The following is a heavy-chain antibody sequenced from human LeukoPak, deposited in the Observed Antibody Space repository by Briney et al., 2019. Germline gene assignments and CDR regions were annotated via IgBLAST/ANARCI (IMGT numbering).Heavy chain of an antibody. D-gene: IGHD2-15*01. CDR3: AKEGGRVLPPLDYFDY. CDR2: IRYDGSNK. CDR1: GFTFSTYG. Sequence: PGGSLRLSCAASGFTFSTYGMHWVRQAPGKGLEWVAFIRYDGSNKYYADSVKGRFTISRDNSKNTLYLQMNSLRAEDTAFYYCAKEGGRVLPPLDYFDYWGQGTLVTVSS. J-gene: IGHJ4*02. V-gene: IGHV3-30*02.